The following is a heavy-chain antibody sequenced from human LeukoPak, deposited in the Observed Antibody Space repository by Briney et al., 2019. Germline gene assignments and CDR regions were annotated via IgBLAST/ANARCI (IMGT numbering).Heavy chain of an antibody. D-gene: IGHD3-22*01. CDR3: ARRIRSSGYYYAFDY. J-gene: IGHJ4*02. CDR2: ISSSGSTI. CDR1: GFTFSDYY. Sequence: GGSLRLSCAASGFTFSDYYMSWIRQAPGKGLEWVSYISSSGSTIYYADSVKGRFTISRDNAKNSLYLQMNSLRAEDTAVYYCARRIRSSGYYYAFDYWGQGTLVTVSS. V-gene: IGHV3-11*04.